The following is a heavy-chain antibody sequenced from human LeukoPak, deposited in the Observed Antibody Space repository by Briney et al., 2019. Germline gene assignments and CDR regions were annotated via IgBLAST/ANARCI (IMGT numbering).Heavy chain of an antibody. Sequence: SETLSLTCAVYGGSFSGYYWSWIRQPPGKGLGWIGEINHSGSTNYNPSLKSRVTISVDTSKNQFSLKLSSVTAADTAVYYCASNMVRGVGLYYYYYYGMDVWGQGTTVTVSS. J-gene: IGHJ6*02. V-gene: IGHV4-34*01. CDR2: INHSGST. CDR3: ASNMVRGVGLYYYYYYGMDV. D-gene: IGHD3-10*01. CDR1: GGSFSGYY.